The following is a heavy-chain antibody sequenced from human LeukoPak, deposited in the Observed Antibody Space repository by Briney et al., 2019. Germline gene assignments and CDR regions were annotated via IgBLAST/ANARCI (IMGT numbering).Heavy chain of an antibody. Sequence: PSGTLSLTCAVSGGSISSSNWWGWVRQPPGKGLEWIGEIYHSGSTNYNPSLKSRVTISVDKSKKQFSLRLSSVTAADTAVYYCASQDYTENYFDYWGQGTLVTVSS. V-gene: IGHV4-4*02. CDR3: ASQDYTENYFDY. D-gene: IGHD3-3*01. CDR1: GGSISSSNW. CDR2: IYHSGST. J-gene: IGHJ4*02.